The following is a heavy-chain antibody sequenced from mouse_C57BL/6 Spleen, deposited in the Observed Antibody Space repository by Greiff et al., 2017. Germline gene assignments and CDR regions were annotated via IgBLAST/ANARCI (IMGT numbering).Heavy chain of an antibody. J-gene: IGHJ2*01. Sequence: VQLQQSGPELVQPGASVKISCKASGYSFPGYYMNWVKQSPEKSLEWIGEINPSTGGTTYNQTFKAKATLTVDKSSSTAYMQLKSRTSEDSAVYYCAREAAQATGYFDDWGQGTTLTVSS. V-gene: IGHV1-42*01. CDR1: GYSFPGYY. CDR2: INPSTGGT. D-gene: IGHD3-2*02. CDR3: AREAAQATGYFDD.